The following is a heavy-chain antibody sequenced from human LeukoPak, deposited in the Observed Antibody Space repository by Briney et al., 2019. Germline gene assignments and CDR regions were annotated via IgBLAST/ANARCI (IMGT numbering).Heavy chain of an antibody. CDR1: GFTFSSYS. CDR2: ISSSSSTI. Sequence: GGSLRLSCAASGFTFSSYSMNWVRQAPGKGLEWVSYISSSSSTIYYADSVKGRFTISRDNAKNSLYPQMNSLRAEDTAVYYCASNDDLDYWGQGTLVTVSS. D-gene: IGHD3-3*01. V-gene: IGHV3-48*01. J-gene: IGHJ4*02. CDR3: ASNDDLDY.